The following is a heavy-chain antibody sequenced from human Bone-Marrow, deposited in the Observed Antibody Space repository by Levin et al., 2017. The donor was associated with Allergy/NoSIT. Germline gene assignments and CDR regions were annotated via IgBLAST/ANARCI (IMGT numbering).Heavy chain of an antibody. D-gene: IGHD3-3*01. V-gene: IGHV3-30*04. CDR1: GFTFSSYA. CDR2: ISYDGSNK. Sequence: GGSLRLSCAASGFTFSSYAMHWVRQAPGKGLEWVAVISYDGSNKYYADSVKGRFTISRDNSKNTLYLQMNSLRAEDTAVYYCARDLGTYDVWSGYSGGGMDGWGQGTTVTV. CDR3: ARDLGTYDVWSGYSGGGMDG. J-gene: IGHJ6*02.